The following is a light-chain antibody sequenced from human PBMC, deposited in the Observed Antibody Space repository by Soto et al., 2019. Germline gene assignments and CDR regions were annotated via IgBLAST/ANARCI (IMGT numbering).Light chain of an antibody. CDR2: STS. J-gene: IGLJ1*01. CDR1: SGSVSTANN. V-gene: IGLV8-61*01. CDR3: ALLMDNGISV. Sequence: QTLVTQDSSFSVSPGGTVTLTCGLISGSVSTANNPNWYQRTPGQAPRTLIYSTSTRSSGVPDRFSGSILGNKAALTITGAQADDESDYYCALLMDNGISVFGTGTKVTVL.